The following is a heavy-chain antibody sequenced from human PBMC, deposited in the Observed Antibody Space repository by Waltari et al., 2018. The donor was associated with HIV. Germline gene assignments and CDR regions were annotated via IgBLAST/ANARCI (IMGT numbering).Heavy chain of an antibody. D-gene: IGHD3-10*01. CDR2: LNGDGTTN. CDR1: GFTFRHFW. CDR3: ARRHATEGVLDL. J-gene: IGHJ2*01. Sequence: EVQLLESGGGLVQPGRSLRLSCAASGFTFRHFWMHWVRQVPGKGPVWISRLNGDGTTNLYADSVKGRFTISRDNTRDALYLQMNSLRAEDTAVYYCARRHATEGVLDLWGRGTLVTVSS. V-gene: IGHV3-74*01.